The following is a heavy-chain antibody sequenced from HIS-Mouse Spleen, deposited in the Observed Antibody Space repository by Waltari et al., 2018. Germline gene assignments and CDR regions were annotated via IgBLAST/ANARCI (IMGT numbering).Heavy chain of an antibody. CDR3: ARVTGGGY. CDR1: GFTFSSYA. D-gene: IGHD3-10*01. Sequence: QVQLVESGGGVVQPGRSLSRPCAASGFTFSSYARHWVRQAPGKGLEWVAVISYDGSNKYYADSVKGRFTISRDNSKNTLYLQMNSLRAEDTAVYYCARVTGGGYWGQGTLVTVSS. J-gene: IGHJ4*02. CDR2: ISYDGSNK. V-gene: IGHV3-30-3*01.